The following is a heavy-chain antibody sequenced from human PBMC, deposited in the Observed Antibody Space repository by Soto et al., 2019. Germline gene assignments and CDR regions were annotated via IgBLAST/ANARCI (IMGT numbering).Heavy chain of an antibody. CDR1: GFTFSDYG. CDR3: ATMERLFDY. D-gene: IGHD3-3*01. V-gene: IGHV3-30*03. J-gene: IGHJ4*02. CDR2: ISYDGSDK. Sequence: QLQLVESGGGVVQPGRSLRLSCAASGFTFSDYGMHWVRQAPGTGLEWGAVISYDGSDKYYADSVKGRFTISRDNAKNRLYLQMNSMRAEDTAVYYCATMERLFDYWGQGTLVTVSS.